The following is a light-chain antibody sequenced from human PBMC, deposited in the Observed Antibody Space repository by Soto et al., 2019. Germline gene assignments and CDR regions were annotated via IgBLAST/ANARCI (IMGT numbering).Light chain of an antibody. CDR1: QSLVHSDGNSY. Sequence: DIVMTQTPLSLPVTLGQPASISCRSSQSLVHSDGNSYLSWLQQRPGQPPRLLIYMVSRRDTGVPDRFSGSGSGTDFTLTISRVEAEDAGTYYCMEGTHRKTFGQGTKLEIK. J-gene: IGKJ2*01. CDR3: MEGTHRKT. CDR2: MVS. V-gene: IGKV2-30*02.